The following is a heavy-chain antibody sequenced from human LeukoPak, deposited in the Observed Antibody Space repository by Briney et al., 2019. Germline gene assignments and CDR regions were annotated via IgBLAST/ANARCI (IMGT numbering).Heavy chain of an antibody. CDR3: ARGRHCSGGSCYSGFTWFDY. J-gene: IGHJ4*02. CDR2: INTNTGNP. CDR1: GYTFTSYA. V-gene: IGHV7-4-1*02. Sequence: GASVKVSCKASGYTFTSYAMNWVRQAPGQGLEWMGWINTNTGNPTYAQGFTGRFVFSLDTSVSTAYLQISSLKAEDTAVYYCARGRHCSGGSCYSGFTWFDYWGQGTLVTVSS. D-gene: IGHD2-15*01.